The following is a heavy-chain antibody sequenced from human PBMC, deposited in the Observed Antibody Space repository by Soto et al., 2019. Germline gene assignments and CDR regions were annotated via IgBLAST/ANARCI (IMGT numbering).Heavy chain of an antibody. CDR2: FNAGNGNT. Sequence: ASVKVSGKASGYTFTSYAMHWVRQAPGQRLVWMGWFNAGNGNTEYSQKFQGRVTITRDTSASTAYMELSSLRAEDAAVYYCARDMVGTISHYYYGMDVWGQGTTVTVSS. J-gene: IGHJ6*02. CDR3: ARDMVGTISHYYYGMDV. CDR1: GYTFTSYA. V-gene: IGHV1-3*01. D-gene: IGHD5-12*01.